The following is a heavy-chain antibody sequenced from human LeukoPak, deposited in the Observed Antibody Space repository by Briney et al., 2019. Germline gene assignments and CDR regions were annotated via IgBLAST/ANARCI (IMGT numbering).Heavy chain of an antibody. J-gene: IGHJ6*02. Sequence: PSETLSLTCTVSGGSISSCGYYWSWIRQHPGKGLEWIGYIYYSGSTYHNPSLKSRVTISVDTSKNQFSLKLSSVTAADTAVYYCARDTTVIYGMDVWGQGTTVTVSS. CDR3: ARDTTVIYGMDV. V-gene: IGHV4-31*03. CDR1: GGSISSCGYY. D-gene: IGHD4-17*01. CDR2: IYYSGST.